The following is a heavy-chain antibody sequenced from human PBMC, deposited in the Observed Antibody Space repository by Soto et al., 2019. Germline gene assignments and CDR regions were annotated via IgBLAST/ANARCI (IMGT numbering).Heavy chain of an antibody. V-gene: IGHV4-4*07. CDR3: ARDIASYAYGEGY. J-gene: IGHJ4*02. CDR1: GGSITSYW. CDR2: VYSSGTN. Sequence: PSETLSLTCTFSGGSITSYWWSWIRQPAGKGLEWIGRVYSSGTNDHNPSLNSRATMSVETSKNQFSLKLSSVTAADTAVYYCARDIASYAYGEGYWGQGIQVTVSS. D-gene: IGHD2-21*01.